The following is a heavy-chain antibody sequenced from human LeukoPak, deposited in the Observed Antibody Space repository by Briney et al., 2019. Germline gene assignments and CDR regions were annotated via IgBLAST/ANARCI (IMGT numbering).Heavy chain of an antibody. CDR3: AKHLGTWVYYAMDV. Sequence: SGGSLRLSCAASGFTFRSNAMSWGGEAPGKGRGWGSGISGRGGRTFYADSVKGGLTISRDNSNNMLYLQLNSLRAEHTAVYYCAKHLGTWVYYAMDVWGQGTTVTVSS. CDR1: GFTFRSNA. J-gene: IGHJ6*02. CDR2: ISGRGGRT. V-gene: IGHV3-23*01. D-gene: IGHD1-1*01.